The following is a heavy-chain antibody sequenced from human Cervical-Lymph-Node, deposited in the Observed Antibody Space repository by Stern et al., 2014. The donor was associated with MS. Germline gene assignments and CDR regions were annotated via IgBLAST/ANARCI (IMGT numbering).Heavy chain of an antibody. Sequence: QVQLVESGGGVVQPGRSLRLSCAASGFTFSSFGVHWVRQAPGKGLEWVAVISFDGSNKYYADSVKGRFTISRDNFKNTLYLQMNSLRAEDTAVYYCARWSEGGYNYGSPFGYWGQGTLVTVSS. V-gene: IGHV3-30*03. CDR2: ISFDGSNK. J-gene: IGHJ4*02. CDR1: GFTFSSFG. CDR3: ARWSEGGYNYGSPFGY. D-gene: IGHD5-18*01.